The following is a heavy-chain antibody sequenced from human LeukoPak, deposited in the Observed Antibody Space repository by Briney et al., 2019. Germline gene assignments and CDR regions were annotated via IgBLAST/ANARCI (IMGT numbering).Heavy chain of an antibody. CDR2: ISDSGDAT. D-gene: IGHD3-10*01. J-gene: IGHJ4*02. CDR3: ARDDVLLWFGESNNFDY. V-gene: IGHV3-23*01. CDR1: GFTFSNYA. Sequence: GGSLRLSCAGSGFTFSNYAMSWVRQPPGKGLEWVSAISDSGDATRYADSVKGRFTISRDNSKNTLYLQMNSLRAEDTAVYYCARDDVLLWFGESNNFDYWGQGTLVTVSS.